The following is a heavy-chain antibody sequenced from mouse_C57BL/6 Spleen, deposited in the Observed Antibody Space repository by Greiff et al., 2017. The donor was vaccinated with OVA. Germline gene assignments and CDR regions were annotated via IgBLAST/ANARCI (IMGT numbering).Heavy chain of an antibody. D-gene: IGHD4-1*01. CDR2: INPNNGGT. CDR3: AREGTGTRYYFDY. V-gene: IGHV1-26*01. CDR1: GYTFTDYY. J-gene: IGHJ2*01. Sequence: EVQLQQSGPELVKPGASVKISCKASGYTFTDYYMNWVKQSHGKSLEWIGDINPNNGGTSYNQKFKGKATLTVDKSSSTAYMELRSLTSEDSAVYYCAREGTGTRYYFDYWGQGTTLTVSS.